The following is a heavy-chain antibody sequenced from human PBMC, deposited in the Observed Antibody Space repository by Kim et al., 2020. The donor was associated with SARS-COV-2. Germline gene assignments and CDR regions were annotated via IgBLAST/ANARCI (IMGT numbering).Heavy chain of an antibody. J-gene: IGHJ4*02. D-gene: IGHD3-22*01. V-gene: IGHV4-59*01. Sequence: SETLSLTCTVSGGSISSYYWSWIRQPPGKGLEWIGYIYYSGSTNYNPSLKSRVTISVDTSKNQFSLKLSSVTAADTAVYYCARVLYDSSGYEVGYYFDYWGQGTLVTVSS. CDR3: ARVLYDSSGYEVGYYFDY. CDR2: IYYSGST. CDR1: GGSISSYY.